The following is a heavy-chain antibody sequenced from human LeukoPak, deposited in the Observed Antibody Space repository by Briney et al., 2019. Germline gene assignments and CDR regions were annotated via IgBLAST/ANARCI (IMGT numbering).Heavy chain of an antibody. Sequence: PSETLSLTCSVPGGSINSYGYYWAWIRQPPGKRPEWIGSIFYSGSTHYNPSLQSRITISADTSKGQFSLKLSSVTAADTAVYYCARQGVGATDFWGQGSLVTVSS. CDR3: ARQGVGATDF. J-gene: IGHJ4*02. CDR1: GGSINSYGYY. V-gene: IGHV4-39*01. D-gene: IGHD1-26*01. CDR2: IFYSGST.